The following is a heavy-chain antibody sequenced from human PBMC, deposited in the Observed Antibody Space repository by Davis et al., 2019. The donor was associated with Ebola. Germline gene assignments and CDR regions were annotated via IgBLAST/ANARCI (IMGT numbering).Heavy chain of an antibody. J-gene: IGHJ6*02. CDR2: ISAYNGNT. V-gene: IGHV1-18*01. Sequence: ASVKVSCKASGYTFTSYAMHWVRQAPGQGLEWMGWISAYNGNTNYAQKLQGRITMTTDTSTSTAYMELRSLRSDDTAVYYCARDVTAMVSLYYYGMDVWGQGTAVTVSS. D-gene: IGHD5-18*01. CDR1: GYTFTSYA. CDR3: ARDVTAMVSLYYYGMDV.